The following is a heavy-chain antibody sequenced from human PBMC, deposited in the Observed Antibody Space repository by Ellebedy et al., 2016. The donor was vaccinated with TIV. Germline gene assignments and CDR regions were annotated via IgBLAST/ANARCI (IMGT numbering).Heavy chain of an antibody. D-gene: IGHD7-27*01. CDR2: IIPILDIT. Sequence: AASVKVSCKASGGTFSSYSINWVRQAPGQGLEWMGRIIPILDITNYAQNFQGRVTNTADKSTSTAYIELSSHKPEDTAVYYCARAPPPRGDRSADAFDIWGQGTMVTVSS. J-gene: IGHJ3*02. V-gene: IGHV1-69*04. CDR3: ARAPPPRGDRSADAFDI. CDR1: GGTFSSYS.